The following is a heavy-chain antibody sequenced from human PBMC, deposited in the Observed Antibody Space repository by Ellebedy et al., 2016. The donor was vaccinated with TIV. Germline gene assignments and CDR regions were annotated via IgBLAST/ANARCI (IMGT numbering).Heavy chain of an antibody. J-gene: IGHJ4*02. CDR3: ANIMQYYFDY. CDR1: GFNFNIYS. CDR2: ISSSSSYI. D-gene: IGHD3-16*01. Sequence: GESLKISCAASGFNFNIYSMNWVRQAPGKGLEWVSYISSSSSYIYYADSVKGRFTISRDNAKHSLYLQMNSLRVEDTAVYFCANIMQYYFDYWGQGTLVTVSS. V-gene: IGHV3-21*01.